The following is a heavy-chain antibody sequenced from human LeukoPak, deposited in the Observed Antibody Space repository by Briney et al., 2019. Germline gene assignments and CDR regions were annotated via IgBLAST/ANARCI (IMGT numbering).Heavy chain of an antibody. CDR2: ISSGSSYI. J-gene: IGHJ4*02. CDR3: SRGKFSRSGFDFYFDY. V-gene: IGHV3-21*01. CDR1: GFTFSTYS. Sequence: GGSLRLSCAASGFTFSTYSMNWVRQAPGKGLEWVSSISSGSSYIYYADSMKGRFTISRDDAKNSLYLQMNSLRAEDTAVYYCSRGKFSRSGFDFYFDYWGQGTLVTVSS. D-gene: IGHD5-12*01.